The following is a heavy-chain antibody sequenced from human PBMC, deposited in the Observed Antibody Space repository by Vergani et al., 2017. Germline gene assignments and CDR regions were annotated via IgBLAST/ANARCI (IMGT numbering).Heavy chain of an antibody. CDR3: ASDDYGDYQS. D-gene: IGHD4-17*01. J-gene: IGHJ5*02. CDR1: GFPFSRYI. CDR2: ISSSSSYI. Sequence: EVQLVESGGGLVKPGGSLRLSCAASGFPFSRYIINWVRQAPGKGLELVSSISSSSSYIYYADSVKGRLTISRDNDKNALYLQMNSLRAEDTAVYYCASDDYGDYQSWGQGTLVTVSS. V-gene: IGHV3-21*01.